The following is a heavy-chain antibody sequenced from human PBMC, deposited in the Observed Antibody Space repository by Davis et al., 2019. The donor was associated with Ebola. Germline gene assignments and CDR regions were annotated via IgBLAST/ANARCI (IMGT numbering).Heavy chain of an antibody. D-gene: IGHD1-1*01. V-gene: IGHV3-7*03. Sequence: PGGSLRLSCAASGFSFSTYWMSWVRQAPGKGLEWVANIKQDGSEKYHVGSVKGRFTISRDNAENSLFLQMNSLRAEDTAVYYCARDRGWTTHDFWGQGTLVTVSS. CDR1: GFSFSTYW. CDR2: IKQDGSEK. CDR3: ARDRGWTTHDF. J-gene: IGHJ4*02.